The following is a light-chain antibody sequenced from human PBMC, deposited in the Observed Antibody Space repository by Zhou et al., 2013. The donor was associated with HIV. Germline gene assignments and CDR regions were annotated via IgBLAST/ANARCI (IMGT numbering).Light chain of an antibody. J-gene: IGKJ2*03. CDR1: QAINSF. Sequence: QLTQSPSSLSASVGDRVTITCRASQAINSFLAWYQQKPGKAPKLLIYAASILQSGVPSRFSGSQSGTDFSLTISSLQPEDFATYYCQQSYSTPQYSFGQGTKLEIK. V-gene: IGKV1-39*01. CDR3: QQSYSTPQYS. CDR2: AAS.